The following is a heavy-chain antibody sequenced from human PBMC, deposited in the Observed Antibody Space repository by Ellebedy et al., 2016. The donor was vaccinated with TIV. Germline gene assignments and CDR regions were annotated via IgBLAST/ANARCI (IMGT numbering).Heavy chain of an antibody. V-gene: IGHV1-18*04. Sequence: ASVKVSCXASGYTFTGYYMHWVRQAPGQGLEWMGWISAYNGNTNYAQKVQGRVTMTTDTSTTTAYMELRSLRSDDTAVYYCTREHPTTGVDYWGQGTQVTVSS. J-gene: IGHJ4*02. CDR1: GYTFTGYY. CDR2: ISAYNGNT. CDR3: TREHPTTGVDY. D-gene: IGHD1-1*01.